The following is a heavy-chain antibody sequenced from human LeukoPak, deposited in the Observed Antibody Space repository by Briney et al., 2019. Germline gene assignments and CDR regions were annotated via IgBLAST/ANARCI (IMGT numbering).Heavy chain of an antibody. CDR2: ISHRGST. J-gene: IGHJ5*02. CDR1: GYSINSFYY. V-gene: IGHV4-38-2*01. D-gene: IGHD3-3*01. Sequence: SETLSLTCAVSGYSINSFYYWGWIRQPPGKGLEWIASISHRGSTYYNLSLKSRVTISVDTVKNQLSLKVNSVTAADTAVYYCARLYYDFWSGYYRGNNWFDPWGQGTLVAVSS. CDR3: ARLYYDFWSGYYRGNNWFDP.